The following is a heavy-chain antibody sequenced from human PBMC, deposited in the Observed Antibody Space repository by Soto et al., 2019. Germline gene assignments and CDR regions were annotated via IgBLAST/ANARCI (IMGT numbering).Heavy chain of an antibody. J-gene: IGHJ5*02. CDR3: ARGQDCSSTSCYGNWFDP. CDR1: GGSFSGYY. D-gene: IGHD2-2*01. Sequence: KTSETLSLTCAVYGGSFSGYYWSWIRQPPGKGLEWIGEINHSGSTNYNPSLKSRVTISVDTSKNQFSLKLSSVTAADTAVYYCARGQDCSSTSCYGNWFDPWGQGTLVTVSS. CDR2: INHSGST. V-gene: IGHV4-34*01.